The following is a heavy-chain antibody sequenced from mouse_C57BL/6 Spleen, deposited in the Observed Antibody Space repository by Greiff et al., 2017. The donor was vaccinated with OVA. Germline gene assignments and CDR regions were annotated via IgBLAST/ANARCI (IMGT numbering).Heavy chain of an antibody. CDR1: GYTFTEYT. V-gene: IGHV1-62-2*01. CDR2: FYPGSGSI. J-gene: IGHJ4*01. Sequence: VQLQQSGAELVKPGASVKLSCKASGYTFTEYTIHWVKQRSGQGLEWIGWFYPGSGSITYNEKFKDKATLTAAKSSSTVYMELSSLTSEDSAVYFCARHEVTYYSNPYAMDYWGQGTSVTVSS. CDR3: ARHEVTYYSNPYAMDY. D-gene: IGHD2-5*01.